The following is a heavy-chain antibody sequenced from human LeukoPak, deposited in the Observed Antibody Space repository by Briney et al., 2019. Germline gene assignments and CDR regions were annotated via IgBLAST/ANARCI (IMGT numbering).Heavy chain of an antibody. V-gene: IGHV3-23*01. CDR1: GFTFSSYA. J-gene: IGHJ4*02. D-gene: IGHD1-26*01. Sequence: GVSLRLSCAASGFTFSSYAMTWDRQAPGKGLEWVSTISATGTSTYYADSVKGRLTISRDNSKNTLYLQMNSLRAEDTAVYSCAKDSGTYYKAFDYWGQGTLVTVSS. CDR3: AKDSGTYYKAFDY. CDR2: ISATGTST.